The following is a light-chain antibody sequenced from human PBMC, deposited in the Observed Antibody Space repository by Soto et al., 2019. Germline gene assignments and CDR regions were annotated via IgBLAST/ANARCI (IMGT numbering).Light chain of an antibody. Sequence: QSVLTQPASVSGSPGQSITISCTGTSSYIGVYDYVSWYQQHPGKAPKLIIYEVTNRPSGLSNRFSGSKSDNTASLTISGLQAEDEADYYCVSHISVAYRSIYVFGTGTKVTVL. J-gene: IGLJ1*01. CDR3: VSHISVAYRSIYV. CDR2: EVT. V-gene: IGLV2-14*01. CDR1: SSYIGVYDY.